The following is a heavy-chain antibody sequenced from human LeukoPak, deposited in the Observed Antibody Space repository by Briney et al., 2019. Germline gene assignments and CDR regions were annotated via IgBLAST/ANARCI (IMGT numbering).Heavy chain of an antibody. D-gene: IGHD6-13*01. V-gene: IGHV4-38-2*02. CDR1: GYSISSGYY. Sequence: SETLSLTCTVSGYSISSGYYWGWIRQPPGKGLEWIGSIYHSGSTYYNPSLKSRVTISVDTSKNQFSLKLSSVTAADTAVYYCARGPGGIAAAGNYYYYYMDVWGKGTTVTISS. CDR2: IYHSGST. CDR3: ARGPGGIAAAGNYYYYYMDV. J-gene: IGHJ6*03.